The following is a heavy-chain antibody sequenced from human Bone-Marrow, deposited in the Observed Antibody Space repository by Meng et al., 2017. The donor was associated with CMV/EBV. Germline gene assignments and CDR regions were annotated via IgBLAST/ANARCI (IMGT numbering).Heavy chain of an antibody. CDR2: IIPIFGTA. Sequence: KASGGSSGTSAINWVRQAPGQGLEWMGGIIPIFGTANYAQKFQGRLTITTDESIYTAYMKLSSLRSDDTALYYCARAGAATTTLDFWGQGTLVTVSS. V-gene: IGHV1-69*05. CDR3: ARAGAATTTLDF. J-gene: IGHJ4*02. D-gene: IGHD1-26*01. CDR1: GGSSGTSA.